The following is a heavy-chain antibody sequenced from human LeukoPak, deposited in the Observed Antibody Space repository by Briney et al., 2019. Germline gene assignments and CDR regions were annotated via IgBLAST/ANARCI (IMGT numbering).Heavy chain of an antibody. CDR1: GYTFTGHY. CDR3: ARDRGPDWWGSFDF. J-gene: IGHJ4*02. Sequence: ASVKVSCKASGYTFTGHYMHWVRQAPGQGLEWMGWINPNSGGTNYEQKFQGRVTMTRDTPSSTVYMELSRLRSDDTAVYYCARDRGPDWWGSFDFWGQGTLVTVSS. D-gene: IGHD3-16*01. CDR2: INPNSGGT. V-gene: IGHV1-2*02.